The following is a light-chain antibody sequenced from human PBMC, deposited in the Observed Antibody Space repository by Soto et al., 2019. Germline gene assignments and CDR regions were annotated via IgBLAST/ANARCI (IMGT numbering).Light chain of an antibody. CDR2: EVS. CDR1: SSDVGSYNR. CDR3: SSYTSSSTHV. Sequence: QSALTQPPSVSGSPGQSVTISCTGTSSDVGSYNRVSWFQQPPGTAPKLLIYEVSNRPSGVPDRISGSKSGNTASLTISGLQAEDEADYYCSSYTSSSTHVFGTGTKVTVL. J-gene: IGLJ1*01. V-gene: IGLV2-18*02.